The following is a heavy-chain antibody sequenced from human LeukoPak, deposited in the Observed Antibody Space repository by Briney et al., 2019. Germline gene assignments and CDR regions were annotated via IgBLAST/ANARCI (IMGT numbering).Heavy chain of an antibody. J-gene: IGHJ5*02. CDR2: ISSSSSCI. V-gene: IGHV3-21*01. CDR3: ARTKMATINWFDP. D-gene: IGHD5-24*01. CDR1: GFTFSSYS. Sequence: GGSLRLSCAASGFTFSSYSRNWVRQAPGKGLEWVSSISSSSSCIYYADSVKGRFTISRDNAKNSLYLQMNSLRAEDTAVYYCARTKMATINWFDPWGQGTLVTVSS.